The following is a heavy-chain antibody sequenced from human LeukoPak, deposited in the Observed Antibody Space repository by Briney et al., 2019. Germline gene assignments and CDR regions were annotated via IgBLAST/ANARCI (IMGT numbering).Heavy chain of an antibody. CDR1: GGSISSGGYY. V-gene: IGHV4-31*03. Sequence: SQTLSLTCTVSGGSISSGGYYWSWIRQHPGKGLEWIVYIYYSGSTYYNPSLKSRVTISVDTSKNQFSLKLSSVTAADTAVYYCARGVSVKNYDFWSGYYHNWFDPWGQGTLVTVSS. D-gene: IGHD3-3*01. CDR2: IYYSGST. CDR3: ARGVSVKNYDFWSGYYHNWFDP. J-gene: IGHJ5*02.